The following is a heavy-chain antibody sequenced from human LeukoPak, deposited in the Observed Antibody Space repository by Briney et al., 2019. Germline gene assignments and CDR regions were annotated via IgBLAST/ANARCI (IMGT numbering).Heavy chain of an antibody. CDR1: GFTFSDYY. CDR3: ARDMGSGYDPEPGTSTDY. D-gene: IGHD5-12*01. CDR2: ISSSSSYT. Sequence: GGSLRLSCEASGFTFSDYYMSWIRQAPGKGLEWVSYISSSSSYTNYADSVKGRFTISRDNAKNSLYLQMNSLRAEDTAVYYCARDMGSGYDPEPGTSTDYWGQGTLVTVSS. V-gene: IGHV3-11*06. J-gene: IGHJ4*02.